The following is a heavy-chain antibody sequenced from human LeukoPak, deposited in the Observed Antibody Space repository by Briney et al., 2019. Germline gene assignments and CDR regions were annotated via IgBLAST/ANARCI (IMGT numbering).Heavy chain of an antibody. CDR1: GGSISSYY. Sequence: SETLSLTCTVSGGSISSYYWSWIRQPPGKGLEWIGYIYTSGSTNYNPSLTSRVTISVDTSKNQFSLKLSSVTAADTAVYYCARRYYDSSGYLDAFDIWGQGSMVTVSS. V-gene: IGHV4-4*09. D-gene: IGHD3-22*01. J-gene: IGHJ3*02. CDR2: IYTSGST. CDR3: ARRYYDSSGYLDAFDI.